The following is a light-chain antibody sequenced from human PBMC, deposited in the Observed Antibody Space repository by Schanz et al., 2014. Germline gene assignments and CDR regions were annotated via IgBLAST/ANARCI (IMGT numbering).Light chain of an antibody. CDR1: SSDVGGYNY. CDR2: EVN. V-gene: IGLV2-8*01. J-gene: IGLJ2*01. CDR3: SSYAGNNKLL. Sequence: QSVLTQPRSVSGSPGQSVTISCTGSSSDVGGYNYVSWYQQHPGKAPKLMIYEVNKRPSGVPDRFTGSKSGNTASLTVSGLQAEDEGDYYCSSYAGNNKLLFGGGTMVTVL.